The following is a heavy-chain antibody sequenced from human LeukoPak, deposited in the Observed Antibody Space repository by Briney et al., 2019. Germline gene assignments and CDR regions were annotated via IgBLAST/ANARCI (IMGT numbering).Heavy chain of an antibody. V-gene: IGHV3-66*01. J-gene: IGHJ4*02. CDR3: ARVGRGDIYGYGDY. D-gene: IGHD5-18*01. CDR2: LYTGGNT. Sequence: GGSLTLSCAASGFTFRSYSMHWVRQAPEKGLEWVSVLYTGGNTYYADSVKGRFTISRDNSKNTLYLQMNSLRAEDTAVYFCARVGRGDIYGYGDYWGQGTLVTVSS. CDR1: GFTFRSYS.